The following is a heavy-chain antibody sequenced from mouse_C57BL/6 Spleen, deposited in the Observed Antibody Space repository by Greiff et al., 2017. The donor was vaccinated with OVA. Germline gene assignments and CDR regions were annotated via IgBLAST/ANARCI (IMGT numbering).Heavy chain of an antibody. CDR2: IDPETGGT. Sequence: QVQLKESGAELVRPGASVTLSCKAPGYTFTDYEMHWVKQTPVHGLEWIGAIDPETGGTAYNQKFKGKAILTADKSSSTAYMELRSLTSEDSAVYYCTRDSSGEYYFDYWGQGTTLTVSS. CDR1: GYTFTDYE. CDR3: TRDSSGEYYFDY. V-gene: IGHV1-15*01. J-gene: IGHJ2*01. D-gene: IGHD3-2*02.